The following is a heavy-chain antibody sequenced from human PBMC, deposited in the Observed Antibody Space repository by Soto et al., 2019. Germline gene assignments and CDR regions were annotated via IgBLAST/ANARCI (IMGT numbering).Heavy chain of an antibody. V-gene: IGHV1-3*01. D-gene: IGHD3-10*01. Sequence: ASVKPSCKASGYTFTSYAMHWVRQAPGQRLEWMGWINAGNGNTKYSQKFQGRVTITRDTSASTAYMELSSLRSEDTAVYYCARPPGGPMTPGDYWGQGPLVTSPQ. CDR1: GYTFTSYA. CDR3: ARPPGGPMTPGDY. CDR2: INAGNGNT. J-gene: IGHJ4*02.